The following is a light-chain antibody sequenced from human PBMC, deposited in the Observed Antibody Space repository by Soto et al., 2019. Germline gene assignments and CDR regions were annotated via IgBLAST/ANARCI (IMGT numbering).Light chain of an antibody. Sequence: DIQMTQSPSSLSASVGTRVPITCQASQDIATYLNWYQQKPGKAPNLLIYDASNLETGVPSRFSGSGSGTDFTLTISNLQPEDFATYYCQQTYSTPFTFGPGTKVDIK. CDR3: QQTYSTPFT. J-gene: IGKJ3*01. CDR1: QDIATY. CDR2: DAS. V-gene: IGKV1-39*01.